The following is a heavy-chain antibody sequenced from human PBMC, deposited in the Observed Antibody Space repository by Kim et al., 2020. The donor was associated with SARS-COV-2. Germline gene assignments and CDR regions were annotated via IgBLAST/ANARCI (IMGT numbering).Heavy chain of an antibody. Sequence: GGSLRLSCSASGFTFSSYAMHWVRQAPGKGLEYVSAISSNGGSTYYADSVKGRFTISRDNSKNTLYLQMSSLRAEDTAVYYCVKDLEEWELTTLFDYWGQGTLVTVSS. V-gene: IGHV3-64D*06. CDR1: GFTFSSYA. D-gene: IGHD1-26*01. CDR3: VKDLEEWELTTLFDY. J-gene: IGHJ4*02. CDR2: ISSNGGST.